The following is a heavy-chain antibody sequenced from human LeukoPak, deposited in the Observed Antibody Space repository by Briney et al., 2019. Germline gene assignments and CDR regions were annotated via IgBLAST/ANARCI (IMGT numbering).Heavy chain of an antibody. Sequence: KPSETLSLTCSVSGGSISSSSYYWGWIRQPPGRGLEWIGSIYYSGSTSYNPSLKSRVTISVDTSKNQFSLELSSVTAADTAVYYCARRNPYFDLWGRGTLVTVSS. CDR2: IYYSGST. CDR3: ARRNPYFDL. CDR1: GGSISSSSYY. J-gene: IGHJ2*01. D-gene: IGHD1-14*01. V-gene: IGHV4-39*01.